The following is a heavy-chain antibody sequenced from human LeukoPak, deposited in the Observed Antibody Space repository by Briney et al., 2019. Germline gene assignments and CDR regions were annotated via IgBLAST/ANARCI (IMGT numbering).Heavy chain of an antibody. CDR2: INPNSGGT. Sequence: ASVKVSCKASGYTFTGYYMHWVRQAPGQGLEWMGWINPNSGGTNYAQKFQGRVTMTRDTSISTAYMELRSLRSDDTAVYYCARATYSSSWRLFDPWGQGTLVTVSS. D-gene: IGHD6-13*01. V-gene: IGHV1-2*02. CDR1: GYTFTGYY. J-gene: IGHJ5*02. CDR3: ARATYSSSWRLFDP.